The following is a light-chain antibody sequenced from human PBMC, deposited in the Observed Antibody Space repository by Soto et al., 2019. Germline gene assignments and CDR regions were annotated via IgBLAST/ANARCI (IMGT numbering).Light chain of an antibody. V-gene: IGLV2-14*01. CDR1: SSDVGAYHF. Sequence: QSALTQPASVSGSPGQSITISCTGTSSDVGAYHFVSWYQQHPGKAPKLIIYDVSDRPSGVSNRFSGSKSGNTASLTISGLQAEDEADYHCSSYTTSSTLVFGGGNKVTVL. CDR2: DVS. CDR3: SSYTTSSTLV. J-gene: IGLJ2*01.